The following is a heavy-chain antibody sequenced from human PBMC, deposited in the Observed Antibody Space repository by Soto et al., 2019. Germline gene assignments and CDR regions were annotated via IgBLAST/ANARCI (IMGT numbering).Heavy chain of an antibody. J-gene: IGHJ4*02. CDR1: GGSISSRNFY. V-gene: IGHV4-39*02. Sequence: SETLSLTCTVSGGSISSRNFYWGWIRQPPGKGLEWIGSIYHSESTYYNPSLKSRVTISVDTSKNHFSLSLSSLTASDTAVYYCARGGEAVADCWGQGTLVTVSS. D-gene: IGHD6-19*01. CDR2: IYHSEST. CDR3: ARGGEAVADC.